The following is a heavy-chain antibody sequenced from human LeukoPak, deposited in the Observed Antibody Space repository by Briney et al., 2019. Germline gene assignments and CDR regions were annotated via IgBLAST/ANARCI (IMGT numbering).Heavy chain of an antibody. D-gene: IGHD3-22*01. J-gene: IGHJ5*02. CDR2: INSDGSDT. Sequence: PGGSLRLPCAASGFTFSSYWMSWVRQAPGKGLVWVSRINSDGSDTRYAESVKGRFTISRDNARNTVYLETNSLRAEDTAVYYCARGGYHFNNWFDPWGQGTLVTVSS. CDR1: GFTFSSYW. V-gene: IGHV3-74*01. CDR3: ARGGYHFNNWFDP.